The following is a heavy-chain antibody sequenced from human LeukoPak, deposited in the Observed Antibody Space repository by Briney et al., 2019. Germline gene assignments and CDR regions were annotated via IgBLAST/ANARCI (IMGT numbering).Heavy chain of an antibody. J-gene: IGHJ5*02. CDR1: GGTFSSYA. CDR3: ARGCSGGSCYSSYNWFDP. CDR2: IIPIFGTA. D-gene: IGHD2-15*01. V-gene: IGHV1-69*06. Sequence: GASVKVSCKASGGTFSSYAISWVRQAPGQGLEWMGGIIPIFGTANYAQKFQGRVTITADKSTSTAYMELSSLRSEDTAVYYCARGCSGGSCYSSYNWFDPWGQGTLVTVSS.